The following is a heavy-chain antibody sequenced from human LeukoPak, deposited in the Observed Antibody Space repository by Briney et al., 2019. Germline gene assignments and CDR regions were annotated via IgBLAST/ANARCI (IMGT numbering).Heavy chain of an antibody. J-gene: IGHJ4*02. CDR2: ISSSGSTI. Sequence: RSGGSLRLSCAASGFTFSDYYMSWIRQAPGKGLEWVSYISSSGSTIYYADSVKGRFTISRDNAKNSLYLQMNSLRAEDTAVHYCARDRPGIVVVNNHFDYWGQGTLVTVSS. CDR3: ARDRPGIVVVNNHFDY. D-gene: IGHD3-22*01. CDR1: GFTFSDYY. V-gene: IGHV3-11*04.